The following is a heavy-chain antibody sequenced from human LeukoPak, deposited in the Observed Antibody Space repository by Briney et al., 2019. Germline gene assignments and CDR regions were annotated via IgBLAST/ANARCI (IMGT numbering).Heavy chain of an antibody. V-gene: IGHV4-34*01. CDR2: INHSGST. J-gene: IGHJ6*04. CDR3: ARAVRGYCSSTSCYRDYYYGMDV. CDR1: GGSFSGYY. D-gene: IGHD2-2*02. Sequence: SETLSLTCAVYGGSFSGYYWSWIRQPPGKGLEWIGEINHSGSTNYNPSLKSRVTISADTSKNQFSLKLSSVTAADTAVYYCARAVRGYCSSTSCYRDYYYGMDVWGKGTTVTVSS.